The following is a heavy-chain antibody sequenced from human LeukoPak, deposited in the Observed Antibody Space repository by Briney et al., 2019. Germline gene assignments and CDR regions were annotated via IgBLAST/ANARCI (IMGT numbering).Heavy chain of an antibody. CDR3: ARGGSSGYLDY. D-gene: IGHD3-22*01. CDR1: GGSISSYY. J-gene: IGHJ4*02. Sequence: SETLSLTCTVSGGSISSYYWSWIRQPPGEGLEWIGYIYYSGSTNYNPSLKSRVTISVDTSKNQFSLKLSSVTAADTAVHYCARGGSSGYLDYWGQGTPVTVSS. V-gene: IGHV4-59*01. CDR2: IYYSGST.